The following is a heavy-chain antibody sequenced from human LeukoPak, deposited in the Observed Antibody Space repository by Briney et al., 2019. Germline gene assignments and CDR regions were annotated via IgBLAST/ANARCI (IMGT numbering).Heavy chain of an antibody. D-gene: IGHD5-18*01. J-gene: IGHJ3*02. CDR3: ARHQGQLWYAFDI. CDR2: IYYIGNT. V-gene: IGHV4-59*08. Sequence: SETLSLTCTVSGDSISSYYWSWIRQSPGKGLERSGYIYYIGNTNYNPSFESRVTTSIDMSKNEISLKLTSVTAADTAVYYCARHQGQLWYAFDIWGQGTRVAVSS. CDR1: GDSISSYY.